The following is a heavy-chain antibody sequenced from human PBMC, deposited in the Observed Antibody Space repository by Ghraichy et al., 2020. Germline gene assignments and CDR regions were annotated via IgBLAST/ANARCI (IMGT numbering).Heavy chain of an antibody. J-gene: IGHJ6*04. CDR1: GFTFSSYS. Sequence: GGSLRLSCAASGFTFSSYSMNWVRQAPGKGLEWVSSISSSSSYIYYADSVKGRFTISRDNAKNSLYLQMNSLRAEDTAVYYCARDIGGLKHMDVWGKGTTVTVSS. CDR3: ARDIGGLKHMDV. V-gene: IGHV3-21*01. D-gene: IGHD4-23*01. CDR2: ISSSSSYI.